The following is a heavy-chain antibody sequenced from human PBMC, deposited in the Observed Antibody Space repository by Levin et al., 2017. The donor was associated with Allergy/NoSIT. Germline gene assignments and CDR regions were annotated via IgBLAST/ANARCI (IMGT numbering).Heavy chain of an antibody. V-gene: IGHV4-59*11. J-gene: IGHJ3*02. CDR1: GGSINTHY. CDR2: ISDSGST. Sequence: GSLRLSCTVSGGSINTHYWNWIRKPPGRGLEWIAYISDSGSTTYNPSLKSRVTMSVDTSKNQFSLRLTSVTAADTAVYYCARARTYSSSWTPFDIWGQGTMVTVSS. CDR3: ARARTYSSSWTPFDI. D-gene: IGHD6-13*01.